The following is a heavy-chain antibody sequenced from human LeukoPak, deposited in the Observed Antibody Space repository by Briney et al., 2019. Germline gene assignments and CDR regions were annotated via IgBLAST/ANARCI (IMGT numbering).Heavy chain of an antibody. CDR1: GGSISSSY. CDR3: ARDQRVITMVRGVKSNWFDP. D-gene: IGHD3-10*01. J-gene: IGHJ5*02. Sequence: PSETLSLTCAVSGGSISSSYWSWIRQPAGKGLEWIGRIYTSGNTNYNPSLKSRVTISVDTSKNQFSLKLSSVTAADTAVYYCARDQRVITMVRGVKSNWFDPWGQGTLVTVSS. V-gene: IGHV4-4*07. CDR2: IYTSGNT.